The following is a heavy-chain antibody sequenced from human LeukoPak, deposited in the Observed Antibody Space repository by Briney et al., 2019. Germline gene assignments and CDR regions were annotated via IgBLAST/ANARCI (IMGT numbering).Heavy chain of an antibody. CDR3: ARAGYCSGGSCPLLDP. CDR1: GGSISSGGYF. J-gene: IGHJ5*02. D-gene: IGHD2-15*01. CDR2: IYHSGST. Sequence: PSQTLSLTCAVSGGSISSGGYFWSWIRQPPGKGLEWIGYIYHSGSTYYNPSLKSRVTISVDRSKNQFSLKLSSVTAADTAVYYCARAGYCSGGSCPLLDPWGQGTLVTVSS. V-gene: IGHV4-30-2*01.